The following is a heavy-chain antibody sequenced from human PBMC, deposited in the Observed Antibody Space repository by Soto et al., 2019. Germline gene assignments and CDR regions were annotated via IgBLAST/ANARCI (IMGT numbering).Heavy chain of an antibody. CDR1: GGTFSSYA. V-gene: IGHV1-69*12. J-gene: IGHJ6*02. D-gene: IGHD5-12*01. Sequence: QVQLVQSGAEVKKPGSSVKVSCKASGGTFSSYAISWVRQAPGQGLEWMGGIIPIFGTANYAQKFQGRVTITADESTSTAYMELSSLRSEDTAVYYCPRGYSGYDSQEYYGMDVWGQGTTVTVSS. CDR2: IIPIFGTA. CDR3: PRGYSGYDSQEYYGMDV.